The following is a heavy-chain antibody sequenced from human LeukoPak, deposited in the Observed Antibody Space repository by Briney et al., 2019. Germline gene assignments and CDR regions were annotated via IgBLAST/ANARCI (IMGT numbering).Heavy chain of an antibody. CDR2: IYHSGGT. Sequence: SETLSLTCTVSGYSISSGYYWGWIRQPPGKGLEWIGSIYHSGGTYYNPSLKSRVTISVDTSKNQFSLKLSSVTAADTAVYYCARLPATYYKDVWGKGTTVTVSS. D-gene: IGHD2-2*01. CDR1: GYSISSGYY. CDR3: ARLPATYYKDV. J-gene: IGHJ6*03. V-gene: IGHV4-38-2*02.